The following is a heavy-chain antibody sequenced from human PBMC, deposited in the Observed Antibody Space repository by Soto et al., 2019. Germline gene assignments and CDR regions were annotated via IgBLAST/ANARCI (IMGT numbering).Heavy chain of an antibody. V-gene: IGHV4-34*02. Sequence: QVQLQQWGAGLLKPSETLSLTCAVYGGSFNDFSWSWIRQPPGKGLEYIGEINYSGRTNYKSSLKSRVAISAAPSQNPSSLKLNSVPAADTAVYYCARLTETTDEMAVVRAWGYYSYGLDVWGQGTTATVSS. CDR3: ARLTETTDEMAVVRAWGYYSYGLDV. CDR2: INYSGRT. D-gene: IGHD3-10*01. J-gene: IGHJ6*02. CDR1: GGSFNDFS.